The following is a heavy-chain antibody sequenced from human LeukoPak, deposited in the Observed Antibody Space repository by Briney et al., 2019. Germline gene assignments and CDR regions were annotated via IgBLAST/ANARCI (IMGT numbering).Heavy chain of an antibody. V-gene: IGHV3-66*01. CDR1: AFSVGSNL. J-gene: IGHJ4*02. D-gene: IGHD2-15*01. Sequence: GGSLRLSCVDSAFSVGSNLMSWVRQAPGKGLEWVSVIYTGGSTYSADSVKGRFSISRDYSENTVYLQMNSLRVEDTAVYYCARGLGTNYGGYCTGGSCPVYWGQGTLVTVSS. CDR2: IYTGGST. CDR3: ARGLGTNYGGYCTGGSCPVY.